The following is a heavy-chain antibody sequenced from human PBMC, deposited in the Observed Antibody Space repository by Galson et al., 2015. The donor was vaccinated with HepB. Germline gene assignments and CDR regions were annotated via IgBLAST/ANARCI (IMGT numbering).Heavy chain of an antibody. Sequence: SLRLSCAASGFTSSSYVMHWVRQAPGKGLEWVAGISYDGSNKYYADSVKGRFTISRDNSKNTPYVEMNSLRAEDTAVYYCAKDKAGRGSAGFDNWGQGTLVTVSS. CDR2: ISYDGSNK. J-gene: IGHJ4*02. CDR1: GFTSSSYV. D-gene: IGHD2-15*01. V-gene: IGHV3-30*18. CDR3: AKDKAGRGSAGFDN.